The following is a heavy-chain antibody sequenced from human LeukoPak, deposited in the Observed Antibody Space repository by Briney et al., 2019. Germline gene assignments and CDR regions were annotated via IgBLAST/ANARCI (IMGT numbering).Heavy chain of an antibody. V-gene: IGHV5-51*01. D-gene: IGHD1-1*01. CDR2: IYPGDSDT. J-gene: IGHJ4*02. CDR1: GYIFTSYW. Sequence: GESLKISCEGSGYIFTSYWIGWGRQVPGKGLEWMGIIYPGDSDTRDSPSFQGQVTISADKSISTAYLQWSSLKASDTAMYYCARGLTKEAGDYWGQGTLVTVSS. CDR3: ARGLTKEAGDY.